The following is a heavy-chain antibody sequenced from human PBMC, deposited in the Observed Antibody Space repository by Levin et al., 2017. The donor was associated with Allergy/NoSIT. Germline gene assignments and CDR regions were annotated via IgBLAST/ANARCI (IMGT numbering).Heavy chain of an antibody. D-gene: IGHD3-22*01. CDR1: GFTFSSYA. V-gene: IGHV3-23*01. CDR3: AKDLLGSGRSITMIVVGPFDY. Sequence: GGSLRLSCAASGFTFSSYAMSWVRQAPGKGLEWVSAISGSGGSTYYADSVKGRFTISRDNSKNTLYLQMNSLRAEDTAVYYCAKDLLGSGRSITMIVVGPFDYWGQGTLVTVSS. CDR2: ISGSGGST. J-gene: IGHJ4*02.